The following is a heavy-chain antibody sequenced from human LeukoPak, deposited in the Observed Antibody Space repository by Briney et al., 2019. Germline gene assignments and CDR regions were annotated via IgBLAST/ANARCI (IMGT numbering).Heavy chain of an antibody. J-gene: IGHJ4*02. CDR3: AKDVGRSGGIAAAGEGDY. D-gene: IGHD6-13*01. CDR2: ISGSGGST. CDR1: GFTFSSYA. Sequence: GGPLRLSCAASGFTFSSYAMSWVRQAPGKGLEWVSAISGSGGSTYYADSVKGRFTISRDNSKNTLYLQMNSLRAEDTAVYYCAKDVGRSGGIAAAGEGDYWGQGTLVTVSS. V-gene: IGHV3-23*01.